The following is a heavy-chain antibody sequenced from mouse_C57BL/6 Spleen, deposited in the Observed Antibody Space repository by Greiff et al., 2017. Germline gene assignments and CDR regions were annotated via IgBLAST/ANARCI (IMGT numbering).Heavy chain of an antibody. CDR2: INSDGGST. CDR3: ASHGNYVFYYAMDY. CDR1: EYEFPSHD. Sequence: EVMLVESGGGLVQPGESLTLSCESNEYEFPSHDMSWVRKTPEKRLELVAAINSDGGSTNYPDTMERRFIISRDNTKKTLYLQMSSLRSEDTACYYWASHGNYVFYYAMDYWGQGTSVTGSS. V-gene: IGHV5-2*01. D-gene: IGHD2-1*01. J-gene: IGHJ4*01.